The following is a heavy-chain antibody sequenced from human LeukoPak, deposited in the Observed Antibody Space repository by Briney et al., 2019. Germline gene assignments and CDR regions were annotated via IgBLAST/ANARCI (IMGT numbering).Heavy chain of an antibody. CDR2: ISYDGSNK. V-gene: IGHV3-30-3*01. CDR1: GFTFSSYA. J-gene: IGHJ5*02. Sequence: GGSLRLSCAASGFTFSSYAMHWVRQAPGKGLEWVAVISYDGSNKYYADSVKGRFTISRDNSKNTLYLQMNSLRAEDTAVYYCARESPMESYSNYVGWFDPWGQGTLVTVSS. D-gene: IGHD4-4*01. CDR3: ARESPMESYSNYVGWFDP.